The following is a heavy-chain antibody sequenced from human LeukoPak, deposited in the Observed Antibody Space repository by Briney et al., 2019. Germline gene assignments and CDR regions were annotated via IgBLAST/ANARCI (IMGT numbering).Heavy chain of an antibody. D-gene: IGHD2-2*01. J-gene: IGHJ4*02. CDR1: GYTFTGYY. CDR2: INPNSGGT. Sequence: GESLKVSCKASGYTFTGYYMHWVRQAPGQGLEWMGWINPNSGGTNYAQKFQGRVTMTRDTSISTAYMELSRLRSNDTAVYYCASFQPGRQDYFDYWGQGALVTVSS. CDR3: ASFQPGRQDYFDY. V-gene: IGHV1-2*02.